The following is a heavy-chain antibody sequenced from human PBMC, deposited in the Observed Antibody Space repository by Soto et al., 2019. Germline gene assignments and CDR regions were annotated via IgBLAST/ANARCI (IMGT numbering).Heavy chain of an antibody. Sequence: SETLSLTCTVSGGSISSGDYYWSWIRQPPGKGLEWIGYIYYSGSTYYNPSLKSRVTISVDTSKNQFSLKLSSVTAADTAVYYCARGGYSSSWYKYYGMDVWGQGTTVTVPS. CDR2: IYYSGST. CDR1: GGSISSGDYY. CDR3: ARGGYSSSWYKYYGMDV. J-gene: IGHJ6*02. D-gene: IGHD6-13*01. V-gene: IGHV4-30-4*01.